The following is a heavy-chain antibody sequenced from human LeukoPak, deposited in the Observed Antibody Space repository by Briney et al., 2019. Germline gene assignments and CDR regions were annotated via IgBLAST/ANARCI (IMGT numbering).Heavy chain of an antibody. D-gene: IGHD3-22*01. CDR3: ARWWDDGSGYSYLYGMDV. CDR1: GGTFSSYS. J-gene: IGHJ6*02. V-gene: IGHV1-69*01. CDR2: IIPIFGTA. Sequence: SVKVPCKASGGTFSSYSISWGRQAPGQGLEWMGGIIPIFGTANYAQKFQGRVTITADESTSTAYMELSSLRSEDTAVYYCARWWDDGSGYSYLYGMDVWGQGTTVTVSS.